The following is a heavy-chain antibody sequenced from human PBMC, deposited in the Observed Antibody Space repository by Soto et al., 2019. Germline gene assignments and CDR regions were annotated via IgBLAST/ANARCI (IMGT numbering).Heavy chain of an antibody. CDR2: ISGSGGST. D-gene: IGHD2-2*01. J-gene: IGHJ4*02. Sequence: GGSLRLSCAASGFTFSSYAMSWVRQAPGKGLEWVSAISGSGGSTYYADSVKGRFTISRDNSKNTLYLQMNSLRAEDTAVYYCAKGRGYCSSTSCYGPIDYWGQGTLVTVSS. CDR3: AKGRGYCSSTSCYGPIDY. CDR1: GFTFSSYA. V-gene: IGHV3-23*01.